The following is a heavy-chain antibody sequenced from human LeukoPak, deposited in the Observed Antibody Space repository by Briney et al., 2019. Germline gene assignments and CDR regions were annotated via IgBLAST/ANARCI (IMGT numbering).Heavy chain of an antibody. V-gene: IGHV1-2*06. CDR1: GYTFTDYY. CDR2: ISPKSGGT. J-gene: IGHJ6*03. CDR3: TRGYFYYMDV. Sequence: ASVKVSCKASGYTFTDYYLPWVRQAPGHGLEWMGRISPKSGGTNYAQKFQGRVTVTRDTSISTAYMELSRLRYDDTAVYYCTRGYFYYMDVWDKGTTVTVSS.